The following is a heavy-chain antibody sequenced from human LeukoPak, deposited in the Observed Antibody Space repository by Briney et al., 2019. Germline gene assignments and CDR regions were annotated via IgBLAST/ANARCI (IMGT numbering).Heavy chain of an antibody. J-gene: IGHJ5*02. D-gene: IGHD6-19*01. Sequence: SETLSLTCTVSGGSISSSSYYWGWIRQPPGKGLEWIGSIYYSGSTYYNPSLKSRVTISVDTSKNQFSLKLSSVTAADTAVYYCARSESTSVAGTGWFDLWGQGTLVTVSS. CDR1: GGSISSSSYY. CDR2: IYYSGST. V-gene: IGHV4-39*01. CDR3: ARSESTSVAGTGWFDL.